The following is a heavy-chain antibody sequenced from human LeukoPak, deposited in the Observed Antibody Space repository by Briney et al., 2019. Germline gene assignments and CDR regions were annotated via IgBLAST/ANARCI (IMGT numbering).Heavy chain of an antibody. V-gene: IGHV3-7*04. Sequence: GGSLRLSCAASGFTFSDYWMSWVRQAPGQGLEWVAKINQDGREQHFVDSVKGRFTISRDKAQNSLFLQMDSLRAEDTAVYYCTGGALDYWGQGALVSVSS. CDR3: TGGALDY. CDR1: GFTFSDYW. CDR2: INQDGREQ. J-gene: IGHJ4*02.